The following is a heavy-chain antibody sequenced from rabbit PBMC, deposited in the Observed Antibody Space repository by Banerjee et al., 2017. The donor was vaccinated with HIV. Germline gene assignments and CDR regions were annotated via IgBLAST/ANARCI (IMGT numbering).Heavy chain of an antibody. CDR2: VVTGSSGNT. D-gene: IGHD6-1*01. CDR1: GFSFSSSYY. V-gene: IGHV1S45*01. J-gene: IGHJ4*01. CDR3: ARGYGGVVGYVYALYYLNL. Sequence: QEQLVESGGGLVQPEGSLTLTCTASGFSFSSSYYMCWVRQAPGKGLEWIACVVTGSSGNTHYASWAKGRFTISKTSSTTVTLQMTSLTAADTATYFCARGYGGVVGYVYALYYLNLWGPGTLVTVS.